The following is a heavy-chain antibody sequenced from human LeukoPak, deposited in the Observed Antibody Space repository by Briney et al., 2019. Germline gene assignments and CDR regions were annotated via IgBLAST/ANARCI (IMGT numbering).Heavy chain of an antibody. CDR1: GGSISSGGYS. CDR2: IYHSGST. CDR3: ARGVYSGYDFGFDY. J-gene: IGHJ4*02. D-gene: IGHD5-12*01. V-gene: IGHV4-30-2*01. Sequence: SETLSLTCAVSGGSISSGGYSWSWIRHPPGKGLEWIGYIYHSGSTYYNPSLKSRVTISVDRSKNQFSLKLSSVTAADTAVYYCARGVYSGYDFGFDYWGQGTLVTVSS.